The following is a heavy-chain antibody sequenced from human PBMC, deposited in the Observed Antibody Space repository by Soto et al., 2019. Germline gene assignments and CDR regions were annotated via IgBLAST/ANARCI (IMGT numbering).Heavy chain of an antibody. D-gene: IGHD3-16*02. V-gene: IGHV3-53*01. CDR3: ARDVVRLGDLSVGGFDL. J-gene: IGHJ3*01. CDR1: GFTVSSNY. CDR2: IYSGGST. Sequence: GGSLRLSCAASGFTVSSNYMSWVRQAPGKGLEWVSVIYSGGSTYFADSVKGRFSISRDNSKNTVYLQMNSLTVEDTAVYYCARDVVRLGDLSVGGFDLWGQGTMVTVSS.